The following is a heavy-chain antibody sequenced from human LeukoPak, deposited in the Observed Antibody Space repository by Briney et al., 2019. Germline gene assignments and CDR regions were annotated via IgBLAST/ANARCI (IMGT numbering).Heavy chain of an antibody. CDR1: GFTFSSYA. CDR2: IGGSGGST. D-gene: IGHD3-10*01. V-gene: IGHV3-23*01. CDR3: AAFMVRGVIVEDY. J-gene: IGHJ4*02. Sequence: GGSLRLSCAASGFTFSSYAMSWVRQAPGKGLEWVSAIGGSGGSTYYADSVKGRFTISRDNSKNTLYLQMNSLRAEDTAVYYCAAFMVRGVIVEDYWGQGTLVTVSS.